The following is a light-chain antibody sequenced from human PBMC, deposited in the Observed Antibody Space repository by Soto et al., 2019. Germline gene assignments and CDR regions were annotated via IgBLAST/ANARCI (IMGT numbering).Light chain of an antibody. CDR3: QQLSNWPWT. J-gene: IGKJ1*01. CDR1: QSVSNF. V-gene: IGKV3-11*01. CDR2: DAS. Sequence: EIVLSQSPATLSLSPGERATLSCRASQSVSNFLAWYQQKPGQAPRLLISDASNRASGIPGRFSGCGQGTDLRLTISGVEPEEFGVYDCQQLSNWPWTCGQGTKVEIK.